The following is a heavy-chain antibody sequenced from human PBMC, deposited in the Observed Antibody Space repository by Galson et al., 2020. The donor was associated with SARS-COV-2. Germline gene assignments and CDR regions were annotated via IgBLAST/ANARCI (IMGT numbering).Heavy chain of an antibody. Sequence: VKTLENLFPTCTVSGGSIRSYYWSWIRQPAGKGLEWIGRLYISDITKYNPSLKSRVTMSLDTSKNQFSLKLTSVTAADTAVYYCVRGYCGGDCRPHDFDIWGQGTTVTVSS. CDR2: LYISDIT. J-gene: IGHJ3*02. V-gene: IGHV4-4*07. CDR3: VRGYCGGDCRPHDFDI. D-gene: IGHD2-21*02. CDR1: GGSIRSYY.